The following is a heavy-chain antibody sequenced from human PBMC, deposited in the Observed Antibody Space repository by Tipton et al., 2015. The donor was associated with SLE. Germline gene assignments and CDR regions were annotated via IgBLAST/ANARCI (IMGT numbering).Heavy chain of an antibody. CDR3: TTDRALFGGVMVEYSFDY. J-gene: IGHJ4*02. CDR1: RFPITTYG. D-gene: IGHD3-16*01. V-gene: IGHV3-23*01. CDR2: ISASGRST. Sequence: SLRLSCAASRFPITTYGMSWVRQAPGKGLEWVSGISASGRSTNYADSVKGRFTISKDDSKNTLSLQMNSLRADDTAVYYCTTDRALFGGVMVEYSFDYWGQGTQVTVSS.